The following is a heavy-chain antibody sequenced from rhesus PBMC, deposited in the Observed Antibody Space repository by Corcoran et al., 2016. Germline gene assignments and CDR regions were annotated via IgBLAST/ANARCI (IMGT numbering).Heavy chain of an antibody. V-gene: IGHV4-169*02. Sequence: QLQLQESGPGLGKPSETLSVTCGVSGGSIKNKDWGWIRQAPGRGLEWIGSIHGGGGRTSYNPSLKSRVPLSVDTSKNQLSLNVNSVTAADTAVYYCAAEGGSGWNFDFWGLGALVTVSS. CDR2: IHGGGGRT. CDR1: GGSIKNKD. J-gene: IGHJ4*01. D-gene: IGHD6-31*01. CDR3: AAEGGSGWNFDF.